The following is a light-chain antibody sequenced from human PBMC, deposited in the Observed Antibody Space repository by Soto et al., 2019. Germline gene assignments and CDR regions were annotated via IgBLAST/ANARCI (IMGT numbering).Light chain of an antibody. CDR3: QQRSTWPPA. J-gene: IGKJ2*01. CDR2: GAS. CDR1: QSVSSSY. Sequence: EIVLTQSPGTLSLSPGERATLSCRASQSVSSSYLAWYQQKPGQAPRLLIYGASSRATGIPARFSGSGSGTDFTLTISSLEPEDSAVYYCQQRSTWPPAFGQGTKLEIK. V-gene: IGKV3D-20*02.